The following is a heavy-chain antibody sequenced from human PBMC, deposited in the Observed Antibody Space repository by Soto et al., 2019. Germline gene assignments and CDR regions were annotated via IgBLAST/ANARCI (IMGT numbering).Heavy chain of an antibody. V-gene: IGHV1-2*02. Sequence: QVQLVQSGAEVKKPGASVKVSCKASGYTFTGYHMHWVRQAPGQELEWMGWIHPNSGGTSYAQKFQGRVTMTRDTSISTAYMELTRLRSDDTAVYYCARILSEEVGALHYWGQGTLVTVSS. CDR2: IHPNSGGT. CDR1: GYTFTGYH. D-gene: IGHD1-26*01. CDR3: ARILSEEVGALHY. J-gene: IGHJ4*02.